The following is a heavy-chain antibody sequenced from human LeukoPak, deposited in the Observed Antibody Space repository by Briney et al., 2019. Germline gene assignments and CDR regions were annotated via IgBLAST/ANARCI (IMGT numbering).Heavy chain of an antibody. V-gene: IGHV4-34*01. CDR1: GGSFSGYY. D-gene: IGHD3-9*01. J-gene: IGHJ3*02. Sequence: SETLSLTCAVYGGSFSGYYWSWIRQPPGKGLEWIGEINHSGSTNYNPSLKSRVTISVDTSKNQFSLKLSSVTAADTAVYYCXXTPIXDILTGFPFDIWGQGTXVTVSS. CDR2: INHSGST. CDR3: XXTPIXDILTGFPFDI.